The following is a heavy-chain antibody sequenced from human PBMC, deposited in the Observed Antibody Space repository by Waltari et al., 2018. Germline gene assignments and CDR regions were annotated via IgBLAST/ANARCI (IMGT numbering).Heavy chain of an antibody. CDR1: GFTFGDYA. D-gene: IGHD3-3*01. V-gene: IGHV3-49*03. Sequence: EVQLVESGGGLVQPGRSLKLSCTASGFTFGDYAMNWFRQAPGRGREGVGFIRSKAYGGTTEYAAVVKARFTISRDDSKNIAYLQMNSLKTEDTAVYYCTRVQSYDFWSGYYNLGYWGQGTLVTVSS. CDR2: IRSKAYGGTT. J-gene: IGHJ4*02. CDR3: TRVQSYDFWSGYYNLGY.